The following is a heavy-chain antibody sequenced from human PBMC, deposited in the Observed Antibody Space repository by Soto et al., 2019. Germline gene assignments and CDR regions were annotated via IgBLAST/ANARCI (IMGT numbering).Heavy chain of an antibody. CDR3: ARMYSSGSGWFHP. CDR2: FYSSGSI. J-gene: IGHJ5*02. V-gene: IGHV4-31*03. D-gene: IGHD6-19*01. CDR1: GYSITAGGYY. Sequence: TLSLTCFVSGYSITAGGYYWSWIRHHPGKGLEWIGSFYSSGSIIYNPSLRSRVSISGDTSSNQFSMSLTSVTAADTARYYCARMYSSGSGWFHPWGQGTLVTVS.